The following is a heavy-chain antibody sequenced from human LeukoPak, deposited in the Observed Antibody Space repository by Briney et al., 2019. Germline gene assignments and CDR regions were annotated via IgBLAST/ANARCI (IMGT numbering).Heavy chain of an antibody. CDR1: GFTLSSYA. J-gene: IGHJ5*02. CDR3: ARDMPFGELSWFDP. V-gene: IGHV3-23*01. CDR2: ISASGGST. Sequence: GGSLRLSCAASGFTLSSYAMSWVRRAPGKGLEWVSSISASGGSTNYADSVKGRFTNSRDNAKNSLYLQMNSLRAEDTAVYYCARDMPFGELSWFDPWGQGTLVTVSS. D-gene: IGHD3-10*01.